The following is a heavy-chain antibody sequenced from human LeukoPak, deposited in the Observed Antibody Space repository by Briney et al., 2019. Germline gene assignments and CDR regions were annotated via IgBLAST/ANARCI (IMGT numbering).Heavy chain of an antibody. Sequence: PSETLSLTCTVSGGSISSYYRSWIRQPPGKGLEWIGYIYYSGSTNYNPSLKSRVTISVDTSKNQFSLKLNSVTAADTAVYYCARGTWSAGMRMRGYYFDDWGQGTLVTVSS. CDR2: IYYSGST. J-gene: IGHJ4*02. CDR1: GGSISSYY. D-gene: IGHD6-19*01. V-gene: IGHV4-59*08. CDR3: ARGTWSAGMRMRGYYFDD.